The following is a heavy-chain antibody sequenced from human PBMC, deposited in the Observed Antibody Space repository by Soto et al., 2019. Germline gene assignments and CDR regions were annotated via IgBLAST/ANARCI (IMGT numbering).Heavy chain of an antibody. J-gene: IGHJ4*02. V-gene: IGHV3-74*01. CDR1: AFSFSTSW. CDR2: INPDGRTI. CDR3: AKDRARQQLALRGDY. Sequence: GSLRLSCSASAFSFSTSWMHWVRQAPGEGLVWVSRINPDGRTINYADSVKGRFTISRDNAKNTLYLQMNSLRAEDTAVYYCAKDRARQQLALRGDYWGQGTLVTVSS. D-gene: IGHD6-13*01.